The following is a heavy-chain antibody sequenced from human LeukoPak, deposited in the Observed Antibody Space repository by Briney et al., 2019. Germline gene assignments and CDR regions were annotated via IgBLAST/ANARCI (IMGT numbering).Heavy chain of an antibody. J-gene: IGHJ5*02. CDR3: ARDSGYCSSTSCYFGWFDP. D-gene: IGHD2-2*01. V-gene: IGHV1-69*05. Sequence: ASVKVSCKASGGTFSSYAISWVRQAPGQGLEWMGGIIPIFGTANYAQKFQGRVTITTDESTSPAYMELSSLRSEDTAVYYCARDSGYCSSTSCYFGWFDPWGQGTLVTVSS. CDR2: IIPIFGTA. CDR1: GGTFSSYA.